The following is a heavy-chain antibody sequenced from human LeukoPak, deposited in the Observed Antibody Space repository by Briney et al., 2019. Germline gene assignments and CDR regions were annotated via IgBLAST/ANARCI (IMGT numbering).Heavy chain of an antibody. CDR3: AKGYTEMGTTPFDAFDI. J-gene: IGHJ3*02. CDR1: GFTFDDYA. Sequence: GGSLRLSCAASGFTFDDYAMHWVRQAPGKGLEWVSGISWNSGSIGYADSVKGRFTISRDNAKNSLYLQMNSLRAEDTALYYCAKGYTEMGTTPFDAFDIWGQGTMVTVSS. V-gene: IGHV3-9*01. CDR2: ISWNSGSI. D-gene: IGHD5-24*01.